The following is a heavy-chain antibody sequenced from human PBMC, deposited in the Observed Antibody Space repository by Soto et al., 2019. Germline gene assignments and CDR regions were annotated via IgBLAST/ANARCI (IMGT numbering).Heavy chain of an antibody. CDR3: ARGFNDDP. V-gene: IGHV3-53*01. D-gene: IGHD2-8*01. J-gene: IGHJ5*02. CDR2: IHSSGDT. Sequence: GASLRLSGSASVFSVAGNHLTWVRQAPGKGLEWVAVIHSSGDTYYADSVQGRFTISRDNSKNTVYLQMNSLRVGDTAMYFCARGFNDDPWGQGTLVTVSS. CDR1: VFSVAGNH.